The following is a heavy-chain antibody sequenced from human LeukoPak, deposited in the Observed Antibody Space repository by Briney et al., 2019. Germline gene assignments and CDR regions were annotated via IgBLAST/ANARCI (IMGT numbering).Heavy chain of an antibody. CDR3: AKRADGCSGVSCYYYYMDV. D-gene: IGHD2-15*01. J-gene: IGHJ6*03. Sequence: PGGSLRLSCAASGFTFSSYWMGWVRQAPGKGLEWVANIKEDGNEKYYVDSVKGRFTMSRDNSKNTVYLQMNSLRVEDTAIYYCAKRADGCSGVSCYYYYMDVWGKGTTVTVSS. CDR2: IKEDGNEK. CDR1: GFTFSSYW. V-gene: IGHV3-7*03.